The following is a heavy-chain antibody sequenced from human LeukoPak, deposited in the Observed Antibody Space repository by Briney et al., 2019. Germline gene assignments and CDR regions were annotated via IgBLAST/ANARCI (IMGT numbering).Heavy chain of an antibody. V-gene: IGHV4-4*07. Sequence: SDPLSLTCTVSGGSINFYHWSWIRQPAGKGLDWIGRIYSTGSTNYSPSLKSRVTMSVDKSKNQFSLNLSSVTAADTAVYYCAIGIADPYSFDSWGQGTLVTVSS. J-gene: IGHJ4*02. CDR2: IYSTGST. D-gene: IGHD6-13*01. CDR1: GGSINFYH. CDR3: AIGIADPYSFDS.